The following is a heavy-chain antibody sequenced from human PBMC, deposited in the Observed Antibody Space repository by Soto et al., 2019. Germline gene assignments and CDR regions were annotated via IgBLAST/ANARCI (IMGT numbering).Heavy chain of an antibody. CDR3: AKLGGPTAVAANFDY. D-gene: IGHD6-19*01. Sequence: PGGSLRLSYAASGFTFSSYAMSWVRQSPGKGLEWVSVISGSGASTYYADSVKGRFTISRDNSKNTLFLQMNSLRAEDTAVYFCAKLGGPTAVAANFDYWGQGTLVTVS. V-gene: IGHV3-23*01. CDR1: GFTFSSYA. CDR2: ISGSGAST. J-gene: IGHJ4*02.